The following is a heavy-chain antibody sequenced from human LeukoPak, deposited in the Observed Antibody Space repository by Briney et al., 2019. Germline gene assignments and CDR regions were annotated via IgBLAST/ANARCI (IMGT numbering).Heavy chain of an antibody. Sequence: PGGSLRLSCAASEFTVRGNYMSGVRQSPGEGLEWVSVIYSGGSTYYADSVKGRFTISRDNSKNTLYLQMNSLRAEDTAVYYCARGRRYSTGWHYFDYWGQGTLVIVSS. J-gene: IGHJ4*02. D-gene: IGHD6-19*01. CDR3: ARGRRYSTGWHYFDY. V-gene: IGHV3-66*01. CDR2: IYSGGST. CDR1: EFTVRGNY.